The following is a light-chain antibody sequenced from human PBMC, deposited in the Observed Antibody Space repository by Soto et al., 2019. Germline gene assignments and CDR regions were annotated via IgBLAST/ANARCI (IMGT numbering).Light chain of an antibody. Sequence: EIVLTQSPATLSASLGERVALSCRASRNVNNALGWLQQKPGQAPRLLIYATSTRATGIPARFSGRRSGTEFTLTIDSLQSEDFAVYYCQQYNNWPLTFGGGTKVEIK. CDR2: ATS. V-gene: IGKV3-15*01. CDR3: QQYNNWPLT. CDR1: RNVNNA. J-gene: IGKJ4*01.